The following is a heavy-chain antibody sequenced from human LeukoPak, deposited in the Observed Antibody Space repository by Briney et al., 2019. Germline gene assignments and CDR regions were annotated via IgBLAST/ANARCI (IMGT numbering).Heavy chain of an antibody. CDR3: ARAVITFGAAVAKGFDC. CDR2: IYYSGST. V-gene: IGHV4-59*01. CDR1: GESISTSY. Sequence: NPSETLSLTCIVSGESISTSYWSWIRQPPGKGLEWIGYIYYSGSTDYNPSLKSRVTMSLDTSKNQFSLNLNSVTAADTAVYYCARAVITFGAAVAKGFDCWGQGTLVTVSS. D-gene: IGHD3-16*01. J-gene: IGHJ4*02.